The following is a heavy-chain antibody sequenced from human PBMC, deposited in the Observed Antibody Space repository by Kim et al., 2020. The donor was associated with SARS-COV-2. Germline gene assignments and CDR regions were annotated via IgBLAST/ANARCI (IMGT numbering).Heavy chain of an antibody. D-gene: IGHD3-22*01. Sequence: SETLSLTCTVSGGSISSGGYYWSWIRQHPGKGLEWIGYIYYSGSTYYNPSLKSRVTISVDTSKNQFSLKLSSVTAADTAVYYCARASEGYDSSGYTFDYWGQGTLVTVSS. CDR1: GGSISSGGYY. V-gene: IGHV4-31*03. CDR3: ARASEGYDSSGYTFDY. CDR2: IYYSGST. J-gene: IGHJ4*02.